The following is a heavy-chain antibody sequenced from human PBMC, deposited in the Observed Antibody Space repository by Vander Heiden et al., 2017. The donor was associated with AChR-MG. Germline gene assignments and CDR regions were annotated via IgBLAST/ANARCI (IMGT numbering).Heavy chain of an antibody. CDR3: ARDRGGSSRRDAFDI. CDR1: GYTFTSYY. CDR2: INPSGGST. V-gene: IGHV1-46*01. D-gene: IGHD1-26*01. J-gene: IGHJ3*02. Sequence: QVQLVQSGAEVKKPGASVKVSCKASGYTFTSYYMHWGRQAPGQGLEWMGIINPSGGSTSYAQKFQGRVTMTRDTSTSTVYMELSSLRSEDTAVYYCARDRGGSSRRDAFDIWGQGTMVTVSS.